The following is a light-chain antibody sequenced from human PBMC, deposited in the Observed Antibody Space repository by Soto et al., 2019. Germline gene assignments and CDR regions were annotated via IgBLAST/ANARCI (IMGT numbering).Light chain of an antibody. Sequence: EVVMTQSPATLSVSPGERATLSCRASQSVSSNLAWYQQKPGQAPRLLIYGASTRATGIPARFSGSRSGTEFTLHISSLQSEDVSVYYCQQCNNWSALTFGGGTKVEIK. CDR2: GAS. V-gene: IGKV3D-15*01. J-gene: IGKJ4*01. CDR3: QQCNNWSALT. CDR1: QSVSSN.